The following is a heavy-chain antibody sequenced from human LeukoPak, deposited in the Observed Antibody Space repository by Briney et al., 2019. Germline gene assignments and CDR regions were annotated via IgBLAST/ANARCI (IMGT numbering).Heavy chain of an antibody. CDR3: ARYDSGGFYRNFDY. CDR1: SGSISSSRYY. CDR2: IYYSGST. D-gene: IGHD3-22*01. J-gene: IGHJ4*02. Sequence: SETLSLTCTVSSGSISSSRYYWGWIRQPPGTGLEWIVNIYYSGSTYYNPSLKSRVTISVDTAQSQFSPRLSSVTAADTAVYYCARYDSGGFYRNFDYWGQGTLVTVSS. V-gene: IGHV4-39*01.